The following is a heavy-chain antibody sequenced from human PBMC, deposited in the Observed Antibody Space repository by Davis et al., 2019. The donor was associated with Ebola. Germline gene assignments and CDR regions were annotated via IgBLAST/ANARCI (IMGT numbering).Heavy chain of an antibody. V-gene: IGHV4-59*08. CDR3: ARHGRWLRLWDI. CDR2: IYYSGST. D-gene: IGHD5-24*01. CDR1: GGSISSYY. J-gene: IGHJ3*02. Sequence: MPSETLSLTCTVSGGSISSYYWSWIRPPPGKGLEWLGYIYYSGSTNYNPSLKSRVTISVDTSKNQFSLKLSSVTAADTAVYYCARHGRWLRLWDIWGQGTMVTVSS.